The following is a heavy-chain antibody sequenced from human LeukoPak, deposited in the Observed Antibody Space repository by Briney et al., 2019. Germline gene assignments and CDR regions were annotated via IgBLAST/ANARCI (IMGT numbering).Heavy chain of an antibody. D-gene: IGHD1-26*01. V-gene: IGHV3-33*06. J-gene: IGHJ4*02. CDR3: AKDRGYSGSYFFDY. Sequence: GGSLRLSCAASGFTFSSYGMHWVRQAPGKGLERVAVIWYDGSNKYYADSVKGRFTISRDNSKNTLYLQMNSLRAEDTAVYYCAKDRGYSGSYFFDYWGQGTLVTVSS. CDR2: IWYDGSNK. CDR1: GFTFSSYG.